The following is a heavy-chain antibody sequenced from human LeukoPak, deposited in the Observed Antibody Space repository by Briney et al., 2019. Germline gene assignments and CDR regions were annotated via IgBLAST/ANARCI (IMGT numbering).Heavy chain of an antibody. J-gene: IGHJ4*02. V-gene: IGHV4-34*01. Sequence: PSETLSLTCAVYGGSLSGYYWSWIRQPPGKGLEWIGEINHSGSTNYNPSLKSRVTISVDTSKNQFSLKLSSVTAADTAVYYCLGVAVAGTGEYWGQGTLVTVSS. CDR3: LGVAVAGTGEY. D-gene: IGHD6-19*01. CDR1: GGSLSGYY. CDR2: INHSGST.